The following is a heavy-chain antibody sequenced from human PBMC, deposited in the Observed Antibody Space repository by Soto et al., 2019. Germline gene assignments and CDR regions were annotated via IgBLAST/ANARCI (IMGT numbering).Heavy chain of an antibody. CDR3: AKDGGGYSYGYYFDY. CDR1: GFTFSSYA. CDR2: ISGSGGST. J-gene: IGHJ4*02. V-gene: IGHV3-23*01. Sequence: GESLKISCAASGFTFSSYAMSWVRQAPGKGLEWVSAISGSGGSTYYADSVKGRFTISRDNSKNTLYLQMNSLRAEDTAVYYCAKDGGGYSYGYYFDYWGQGTLVTVSS. D-gene: IGHD5-18*01.